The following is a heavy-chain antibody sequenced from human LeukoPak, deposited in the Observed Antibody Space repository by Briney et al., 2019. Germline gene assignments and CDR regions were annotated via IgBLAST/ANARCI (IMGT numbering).Heavy chain of an antibody. CDR1: GFDFSDYW. D-gene: IGHD3-9*01. CDR3: ARDSTSEVLRYFDALQYFDS. V-gene: IGHV3-7*04. CDR2: IKEDGSEK. Sequence: GGSLRLSCAASGFDFSDYWMSWVRQAPGRGLEWVANIKEDGSEKYYVDSVKGRFTISRDNAKNSMYLQMNRLRAEDTAVYYCARDSTSEVLRYFDALQYFDSWGRGTLVTVSS. J-gene: IGHJ4*02.